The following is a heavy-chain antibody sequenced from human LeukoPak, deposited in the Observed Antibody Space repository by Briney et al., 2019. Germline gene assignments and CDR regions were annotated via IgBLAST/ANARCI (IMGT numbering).Heavy chain of an antibody. CDR1: GFTFSSYS. Sequence: GGSLRLSCAAPGFTFSSYSMSWVRQAPGKGLEWVSYISSSSRAFYYADSVKGRFTISRDNAKNSLYLQMNSLRDEDTAVFYCVARGLSSDYWGQGTLVTVSS. CDR2: ISSSSRAF. V-gene: IGHV3-48*02. CDR3: VARGLSSDY. J-gene: IGHJ4*02.